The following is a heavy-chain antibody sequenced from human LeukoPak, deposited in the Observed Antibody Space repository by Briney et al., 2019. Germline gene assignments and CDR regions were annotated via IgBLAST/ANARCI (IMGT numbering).Heavy chain of an antibody. Sequence: GGSLRLSCAASGFKFEDYAMRWVRQVLGKGPEWVSGINWHGGSRGYADSVKGRFTISRDNSKNTLYLQMNSLRAEDTAVYYCAKSGLYRFDYWGQGTLVTVSS. CDR2: INWHGGSR. CDR3: AKSGLYRFDY. V-gene: IGHV3-20*04. CDR1: GFKFEDYA. J-gene: IGHJ4*02. D-gene: IGHD2-2*02.